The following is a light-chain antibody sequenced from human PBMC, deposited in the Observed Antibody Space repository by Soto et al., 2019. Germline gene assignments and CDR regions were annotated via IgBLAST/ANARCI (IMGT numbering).Light chain of an antibody. V-gene: IGKV3-20*01. CDR1: QSVSSSY. Sequence: EIVLTQSPGTLSLSPGERSTLSWRASQSVSSSYLAWYQQKPGQAPRLLIYGASSRATGIPDRFSGSGSGTDFTLTISRPEPEDFAVYYCQQYGSSGTFGQGTKVDIK. CDR3: QQYGSSGT. J-gene: IGKJ1*01. CDR2: GAS.